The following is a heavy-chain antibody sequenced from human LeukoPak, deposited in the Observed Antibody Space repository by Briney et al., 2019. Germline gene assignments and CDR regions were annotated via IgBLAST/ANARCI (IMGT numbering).Heavy chain of an antibody. CDR3: AKAPEQWLVQYYFDY. Sequence: PGGSLRLSCAASGFAFSYYAMSWVRQAPGKGLEWVSGISGSGNTHYTDSVKGRFTISRDNSKNTLYLQMNSLRAEDTAVYYCAKAPEQWLVQYYFDYWGQGTLVTVSS. D-gene: IGHD6-19*01. CDR2: ISGSGNT. CDR1: GFAFSYYA. V-gene: IGHV3-23*01. J-gene: IGHJ4*02.